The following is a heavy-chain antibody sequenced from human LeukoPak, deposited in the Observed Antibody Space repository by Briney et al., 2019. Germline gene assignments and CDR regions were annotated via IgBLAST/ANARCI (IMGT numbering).Heavy chain of an antibody. CDR3: ARDRAVTQDWVEFDP. J-gene: IGHJ5*02. CDR2: IRDSGET. D-gene: IGHD4-17*01. V-gene: IGHV3-66*03. CDR1: GFIVSNYY. Sequence: GGSLRLSCAGSGFIVSNYYMSWVREAPGKGLELVSIIRDSGETFYADSVKGRFTISRDNSKNTMYLQMNRLRVEDTAVYFCARDRAVTQDWVEFDPWGQGTLVTVSS.